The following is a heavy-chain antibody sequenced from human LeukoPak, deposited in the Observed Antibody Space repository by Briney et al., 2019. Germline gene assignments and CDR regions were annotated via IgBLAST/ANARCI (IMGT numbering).Heavy chain of an antibody. V-gene: IGHV3-7*01. CDR2: MKQDGSEK. CDR1: GFIFSNYW. J-gene: IGHJ4*02. Sequence: TGGSLRLSCEASGFIFSNYWMSWVRQAPGKGPEWVANMKQDGSEKFYMDSVKGRFTISRDNANNSLYLQMNNLSAEDTAVYYCARDSSDGGTSSYRQSDYWGQGTLVTVSS. CDR3: ARDSSDGGTSSYRQSDY. D-gene: IGHD3-16*02.